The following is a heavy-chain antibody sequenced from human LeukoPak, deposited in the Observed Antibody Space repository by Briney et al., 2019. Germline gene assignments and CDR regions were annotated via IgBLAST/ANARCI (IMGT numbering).Heavy chain of an antibody. CDR2: MNPNSGNT. Sequence: ASVKVSCNASGYTFTSYDINWVRQATGQGLEWMGWMNPNSGNTGYAQKFQGRVTMTRNTSISTAYMELSSLRSEDTAVYYCARGRKDDILTSYGMDVWGQGTTVTVSS. CDR1: GYTFTSYD. V-gene: IGHV1-8*01. J-gene: IGHJ6*02. CDR3: ARGRKDDILTSYGMDV. D-gene: IGHD3-9*01.